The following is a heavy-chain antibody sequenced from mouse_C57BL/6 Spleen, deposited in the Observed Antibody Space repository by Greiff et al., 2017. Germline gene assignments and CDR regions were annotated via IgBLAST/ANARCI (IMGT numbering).Heavy chain of an antibody. J-gene: IGHJ4*01. CDR1: GFTFTDYY. D-gene: IGHD1-1*01. V-gene: IGHV7-3*01. CDR2: IRNKANGYTT. Sequence: EVQLKESGGGLVQPGGSLSLSCAASGFTFTDYYMSWVRQPPGKALEWLGFIRNKANGYTTEYSASVKGRFTISRDNSQSILYLQMNALRAEDSATYYCARYLYYDYAMDYWGQGTSVTVSS. CDR3: ARYLYYDYAMDY.